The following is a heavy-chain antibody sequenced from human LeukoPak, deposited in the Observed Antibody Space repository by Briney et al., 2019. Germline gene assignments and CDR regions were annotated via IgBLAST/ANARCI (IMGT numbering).Heavy chain of an antibody. D-gene: IGHD3-3*01. Sequence: PGRSLRLPCAASGFTFSSYGMHWVRQAPGKGLEWVAVISYDGSNKYYADSVKGRFTISRDNSKNTLYLQMNSLRAEDTAVYYCAREWRTYYDFWSGYYNYYYYYYMDVWGKGTTVTVSS. CDR1: GFTFSSYG. V-gene: IGHV3-30*03. CDR3: AREWRTYYDFWSGYYNYYYYYYMDV. CDR2: ISYDGSNK. J-gene: IGHJ6*03.